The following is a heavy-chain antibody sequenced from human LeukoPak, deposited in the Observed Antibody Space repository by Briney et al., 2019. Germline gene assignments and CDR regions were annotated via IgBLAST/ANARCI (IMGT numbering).Heavy chain of an antibody. D-gene: IGHD1-26*01. CDR2: IRWDVGRT. CDR1: GFNFDDYS. CDR3: TRAMVREWEPNISDS. J-gene: IGHJ4*02. V-gene: IGHV3-43*01. Sequence: PGGSLRLSCVLSGFNFDDYSIHWVRQAPGKGLEWVGLIRWDVGRTHYGDSVKGRFTISRDSANNSLYLQMSSLRAEDTALYYCTRAMVREWEPNISDSWGQGTLVTVSS.